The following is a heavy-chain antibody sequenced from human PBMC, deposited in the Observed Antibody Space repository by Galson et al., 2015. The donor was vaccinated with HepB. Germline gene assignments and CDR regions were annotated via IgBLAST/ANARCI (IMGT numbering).Heavy chain of an antibody. Sequence: SLRLSCAASGSTFSSYAMHWVRQAPGKGLEWVAVISYDGSNKYYADSVKGRFTISRDNSKNTLYLQMNSLRAEDTAVYYCASLGSGSYYSFDYWGQGTLVTVSS. CDR2: ISYDGSNK. V-gene: IGHV3-30*04. J-gene: IGHJ4*02. CDR3: ASLGSGSYYSFDY. D-gene: IGHD3-10*01. CDR1: GSTFSSYA.